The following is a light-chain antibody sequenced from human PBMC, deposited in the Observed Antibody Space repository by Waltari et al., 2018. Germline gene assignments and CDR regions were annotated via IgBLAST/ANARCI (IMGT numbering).Light chain of an antibody. Sequence: DIVMTQSPNSLAVSLGERATINCKSSQSVLYNSNNKNYLAWYQQKPRQPPKLLIYWASTRESGVPDRFSGSGSGTDFTLSISSLQAEDVAVYYCQQHYISRTFGQGTRVEIK. CDR2: WAS. J-gene: IGKJ1*01. CDR3: QQHYISRT. CDR1: QSVLYNSNNKNY. V-gene: IGKV4-1*01.